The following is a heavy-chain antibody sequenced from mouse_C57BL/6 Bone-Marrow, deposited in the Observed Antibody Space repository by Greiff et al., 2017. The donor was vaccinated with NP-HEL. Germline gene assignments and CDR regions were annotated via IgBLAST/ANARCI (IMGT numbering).Heavy chain of an antibody. J-gene: IGHJ2*01. V-gene: IGHV14-4*01. D-gene: IGHD2-1*01. CDR2: IDPENGDT. Sequence: VQLQQSGAELVRPGASVKLSCTASGFNIKDDYMHWVKQRPEQGLEWIGWIDPENGDTEYASKFQGKATITADTSSNTAYLQRSSLTSEDTAVYYCTPIYYGNYGDYWGQGTTRTVSS. CDR1: GFNIKDDY. CDR3: TPIYYGNYGDY.